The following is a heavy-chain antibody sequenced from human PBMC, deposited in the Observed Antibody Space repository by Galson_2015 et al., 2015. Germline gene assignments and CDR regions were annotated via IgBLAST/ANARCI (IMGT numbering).Heavy chain of an antibody. D-gene: IGHD6-19*01. Sequence: QSGAEVKKPGESLKISCKGSGYSFTSYWIGWVRQMPGNGLEWMGLIYPGDSDIRYSPSFQGQVSISADKSISTAYLQWTSLKASDTAMYYCARESPGGSVTGNVFWWFDLGGRGTMVPASS. J-gene: IGHJ2*01. CDR2: IYPGDSDI. CDR1: GYSFTSYW. V-gene: IGHV5-51*01. CDR3: ARESPGGSVTGNVFWWFDL.